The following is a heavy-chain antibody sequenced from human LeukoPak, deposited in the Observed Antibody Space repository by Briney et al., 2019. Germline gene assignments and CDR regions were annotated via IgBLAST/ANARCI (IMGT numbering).Heavy chain of an antibody. D-gene: IGHD2-15*01. CDR3: AGPDCSGGNCYLLIY. CDR1: GYSFASYW. V-gene: IGHV5-10-1*01. Sequence: GESLKISCKGSGYSFASYWISWVRQMPGKGLEWMGRIDPSDSYTDYSPSFQGHVTISADRSISTAYLQWSSLKASDTAMYYCAGPDCSGGNCYLLIYWGQGSLVTVSS. J-gene: IGHJ4*02. CDR2: IDPSDSYT.